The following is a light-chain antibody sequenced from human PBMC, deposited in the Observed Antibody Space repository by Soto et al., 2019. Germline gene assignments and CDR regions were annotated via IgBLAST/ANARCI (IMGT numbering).Light chain of an antibody. Sequence: DIQMTQSPSTLSASVGDRVTITCRASQSISTFLAWYQQRPGKVPKFLIYGASTLDSGVPSRFSGSGSGTEFTLSISSLQPDDFATYYCQQYNIYPWTFGQGTKVDIK. J-gene: IGKJ1*01. V-gene: IGKV1-5*01. CDR3: QQYNIYPWT. CDR2: GAS. CDR1: QSISTF.